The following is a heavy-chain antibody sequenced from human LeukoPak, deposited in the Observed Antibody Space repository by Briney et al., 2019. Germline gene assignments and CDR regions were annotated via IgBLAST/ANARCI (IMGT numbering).Heavy chain of an antibody. J-gene: IGHJ4*02. CDR3: AKMIPATPDYFDY. CDR1: GGSISSGGYY. V-gene: IGHV4-30-2*01. D-gene: IGHD2-15*01. CDR2: IYHSGDT. Sequence: SETLSLTCTVSGGSISSGGYYWSWIRQPPGKGLERIGYIYHSGDTNYNPSLKSRVIISVDKSRNQFSLNLTSVTDADTAIYYCAKMIPATPDYFDYWGQGILVIVS.